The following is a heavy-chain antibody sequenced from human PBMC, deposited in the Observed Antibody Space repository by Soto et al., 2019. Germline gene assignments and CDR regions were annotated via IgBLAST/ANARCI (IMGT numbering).Heavy chain of an antibody. CDR1: GFSLSNARMG. J-gene: IGHJ6*02. CDR2: IFSNDEK. V-gene: IGHV2-26*01. Sequence: SGPTLVNPTETLTLTCIVSGFSLSNARMGVSWIRQPPGKALEWLAHIFSNDEKYYSPSLKSRLTISKDTSNSQVILTMTNMDDVDTVTYYCASFAIAAAGPWYYCGMDVWGQGTTVTVSS. CDR3: ASFAIAAAGPWYYCGMDV. D-gene: IGHD6-13*01.